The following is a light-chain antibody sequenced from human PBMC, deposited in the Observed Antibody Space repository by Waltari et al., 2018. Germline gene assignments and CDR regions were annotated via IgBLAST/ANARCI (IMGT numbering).Light chain of an antibody. J-gene: IGLJ2*01. CDR2: SNN. CDR3: ATWDASLTGWV. V-gene: IGLV1-44*01. Sequence: QSVLPQPPSASGTPGQRVTISCSGSSSNIGRNPVTWYQQLPGTAPKLLIHSNNQRPSGVPDRFSVSKSGTSASLAISGLQSEDEADYYCATWDASLTGWVFGGGTKLTVL. CDR1: SSNIGRNP.